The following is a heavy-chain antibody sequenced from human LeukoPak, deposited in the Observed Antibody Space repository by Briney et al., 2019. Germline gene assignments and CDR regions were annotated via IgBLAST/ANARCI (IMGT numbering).Heavy chain of an antibody. CDR3: ARDQGRWELLSYFDY. J-gene: IGHJ4*02. D-gene: IGHD1-26*01. Sequence: PGGSLRLSCAASGFTFSSYGMHWVRQAPGKGLEWLAVIWYDGSNKYYADSVKGRFTISRDNSKNTLYLQVNSLRAEDTAVYYCARDQGRWELLSYFDYWGQGTLVTVSS. V-gene: IGHV3-33*01. CDR2: IWYDGSNK. CDR1: GFTFSSYG.